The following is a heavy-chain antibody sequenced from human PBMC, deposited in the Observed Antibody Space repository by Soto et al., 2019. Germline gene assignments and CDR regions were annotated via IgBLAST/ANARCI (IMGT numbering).Heavy chain of an antibody. V-gene: IGHV3-43D*04. J-gene: IGHJ4*02. CDR2: ISWDGGST. CDR3: AKDTDDSSGYYDY. CDR1: GFTFDDYA. D-gene: IGHD3-22*01. Sequence: GGSLRLSCAASGFTFDDYAMHWVRQAPGKGLEWVSLISWDGGSTYYADSVEGRFTISRDNSKNSLYLQMNSLRAEDTALYYCAKDTDDSSGYYDYWGQGTLVTVSS.